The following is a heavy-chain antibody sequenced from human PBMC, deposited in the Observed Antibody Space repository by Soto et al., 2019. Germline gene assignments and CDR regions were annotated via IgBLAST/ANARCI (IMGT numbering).Heavy chain of an antibody. J-gene: IGHJ6*02. CDR3: AKGRSYYYYYGVDV. CDR2: ISSSSSYT. CDR1: GFTFSDYY. V-gene: IGHV3-11*05. Sequence: GGPLRLSCAASGFTFSDYYMSWIRQAPGKGLEWVSYISSSSSYTNYADSVKGRFTISRDNAKSTLYLQMNSLRAEDTALYYCAKGRSYYYYYGVDVWGQGTTVTVSS.